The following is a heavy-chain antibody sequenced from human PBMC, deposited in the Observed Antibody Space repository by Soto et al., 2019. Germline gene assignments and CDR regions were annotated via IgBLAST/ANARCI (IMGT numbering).Heavy chain of an antibody. Sequence: GGSLRLSCAASGFTFSSYEMNWVRQAPGKGLEWASYISSSGSTIYYADSVKGRFTISRDNAKNSLYLQMNSLRAEDTAVYYCARGYCSGGSCYSDYWGQGTLVTVSS. CDR1: GFTFSSYE. CDR2: ISSSGSTI. D-gene: IGHD2-15*01. J-gene: IGHJ4*02. V-gene: IGHV3-48*03. CDR3: ARGYCSGGSCYSDY.